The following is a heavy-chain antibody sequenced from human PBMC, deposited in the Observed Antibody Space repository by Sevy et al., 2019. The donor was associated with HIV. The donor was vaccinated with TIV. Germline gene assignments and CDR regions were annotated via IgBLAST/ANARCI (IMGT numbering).Heavy chain of an antibody. CDR3: AREMGYYDSSVGEDAFDI. J-gene: IGHJ3*02. CDR2: IKQDGSEK. D-gene: IGHD3-22*01. CDR1: GFTFSSYW. V-gene: IGHV3-7*03. Sequence: GGSLRLSCAASGFTFSSYWMSWVRQAPGKGLEWVANIKQDGSEKYYVDSVKGRFTISRDNAKNSLCLQMNSLRAEDTAVYYCAREMGYYDSSVGEDAFDIWGQGTMVTVSS.